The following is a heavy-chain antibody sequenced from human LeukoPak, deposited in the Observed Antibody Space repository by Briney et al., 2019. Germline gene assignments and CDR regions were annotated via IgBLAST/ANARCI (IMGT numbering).Heavy chain of an antibody. CDR1: GFTFDDYA. J-gene: IGHJ3*02. CDR2: ISWNSGSI. CDR3: AKDRGYSGYDFGAFDI. Sequence: GGSLRLSCAASGFTFDDYAMHWVRQAPGKGLEWVSGISWNSGSIGYADSVKGRFTISRDNAKNSLYLQMDSLRAEDTALYYCAKDRGYSGYDFGAFDIWGQGTRVTVSS. D-gene: IGHD5-12*01. V-gene: IGHV3-9*01.